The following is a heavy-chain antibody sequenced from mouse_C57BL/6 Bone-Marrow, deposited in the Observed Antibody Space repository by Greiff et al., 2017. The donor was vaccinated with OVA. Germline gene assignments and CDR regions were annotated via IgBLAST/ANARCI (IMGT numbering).Heavy chain of an antibody. CDR3: ARRLCLRYFDV. V-gene: IGHV5-2*01. J-gene: IGHJ1*03. CDR2: INSDGGST. CDR1: EYAFPSYD. D-gene: IGHD6-5*01. Sequence: DVQLLESGAGLVQPGESLKLSCESNEYAFPSYDMPWVHKTPEQGLEWVAAINSDGGSTYYPDNMERRFIISRDNTNKTLYLQMSSLRSEDTALYYCARRLCLRYFDVWGTGTTVTVSS.